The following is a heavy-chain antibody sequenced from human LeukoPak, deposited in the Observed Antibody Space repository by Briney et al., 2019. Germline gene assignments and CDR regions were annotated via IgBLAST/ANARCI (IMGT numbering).Heavy chain of an antibody. J-gene: IGHJ6*02. CDR2: INPNSGGT. CDR3: ARDGSVTTVNYYYYYGMDV. CDR1: GYTFTGYY. D-gene: IGHD4-11*01. Sequence: ASVKVSCKASGYTFTGYYMHCVRQAPGQGLEWMGWINPNSGGTNYAQKFQGRVTMTRDTSISTAYMELSRLRSDDTAVYYCARDGSVTTVNYYYYYGMDVWGQGTTVTVSS. V-gene: IGHV1-2*02.